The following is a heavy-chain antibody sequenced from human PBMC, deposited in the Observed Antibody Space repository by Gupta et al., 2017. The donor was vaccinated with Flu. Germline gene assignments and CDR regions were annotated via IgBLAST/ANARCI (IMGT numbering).Heavy chain of an antibody. V-gene: IGHV4-59*08. CDR3: ARLTRGALGYYYGMDV. Sequence: QVQLQESGPGLVKPSETLSLTCTVSGGSISSYYWSWIRQPPGKGLEWIGYIYYSGSTNYNPSLKSRVTISVDTSKNQFSLKLSSVTAADTAVYYCARLTRGALGYYYGMDVWGQGTTVTVSS. CDR1: GGSISSYY. CDR2: IYYSGST. J-gene: IGHJ6*02.